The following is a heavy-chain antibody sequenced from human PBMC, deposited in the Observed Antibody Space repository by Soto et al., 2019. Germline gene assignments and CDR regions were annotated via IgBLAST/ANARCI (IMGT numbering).Heavy chain of an antibody. CDR1: GFTFSSYA. J-gene: IGHJ6*02. D-gene: IGHD3-16*01. CDR3: AREMWVWGRSYGMDV. V-gene: IGHV3-23*01. CDR2: ISGSGGST. Sequence: GGSLRLSCAASGFTFSSYAMSWVRQAPGKGLEWVSAISGSGGSTYYADSVKGRFTISRDNSKNTLYLQMNSLRAEDTAVYYCAREMWVWGRSYGMDVWGQGTTVTVSS.